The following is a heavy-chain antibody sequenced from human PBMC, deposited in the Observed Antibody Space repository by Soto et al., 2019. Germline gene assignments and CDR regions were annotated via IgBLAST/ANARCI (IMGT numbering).Heavy chain of an antibody. J-gene: IGHJ6*02. CDR1: GYSFTSYW. D-gene: IGHD3-10*01. Sequence: PGESLKISCKGSGYSFTSYWISWVRQMPGKGLEWMGIIYPGDSDTRYSPSFQGQVTISADKSISTAYLQWSSLKASDTAMYYCARPPHYYGSGSYYNRYYYGMDVWGQGTTVTVSS. CDR2: IYPGDSDT. V-gene: IGHV5-51*01. CDR3: ARPPHYYGSGSYYNRYYYGMDV.